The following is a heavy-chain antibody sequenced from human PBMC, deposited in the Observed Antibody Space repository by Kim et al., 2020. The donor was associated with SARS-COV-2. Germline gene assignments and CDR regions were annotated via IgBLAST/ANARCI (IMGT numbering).Heavy chain of an antibody. CDR3: ARDLPTVSIFSVYYYYGMDV. CDR2: INPNSGGT. D-gene: IGHD3-3*01. V-gene: IGHV1-2*06. CDR1: GYTFTGYY. Sequence: ASVKVSCKASGYTFTGYYMHWVRQAPGQGLEWMGRINPNSGGTNYAQKFQGRVTMTRDTSISTAYMELSRLRSDDTAVYYCARDLPTVSIFSVYYYYGMDVWGQGTTVTVSS. J-gene: IGHJ6*02.